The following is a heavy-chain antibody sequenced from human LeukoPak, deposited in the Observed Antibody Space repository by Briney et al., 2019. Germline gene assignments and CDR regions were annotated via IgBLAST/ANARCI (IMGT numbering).Heavy chain of an antibody. CDR1: GFMFRDAA. V-gene: IGHV3-23*01. Sequence: PGGSLRLSCAAPGFMFRDAAMTWVGQAPGKGLEWVSLIASSGLNTYYADSVRGRFTISRDNSKNTLSLQMNSLRVEDTAIYYCARDIELSTWGLGTLVTVSS. D-gene: IGHD5-12*01. CDR2: IASSGLNT. J-gene: IGHJ3*01. CDR3: ARDIELST.